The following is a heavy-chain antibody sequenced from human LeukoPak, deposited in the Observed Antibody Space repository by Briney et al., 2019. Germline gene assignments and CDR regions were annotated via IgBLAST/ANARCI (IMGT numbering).Heavy chain of an antibody. CDR3: AKSRITMVRGVITNLDY. Sequence: GGSLRLSCAASGFTFSSYAMSWVRQAPGKGLEWVSAISGSGGSTYYADSVKGRFTISRDNPKNTLYLQMNSLRAEDTAVYYCAKSRITMVRGVITNLDYWGQGTLVTVSS. CDR2: ISGSGGST. J-gene: IGHJ4*02. D-gene: IGHD3-10*01. CDR1: GFTFSSYA. V-gene: IGHV3-23*01.